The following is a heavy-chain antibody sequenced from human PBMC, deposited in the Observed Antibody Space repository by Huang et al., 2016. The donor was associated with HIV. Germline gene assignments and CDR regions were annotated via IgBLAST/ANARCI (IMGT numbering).Heavy chain of an antibody. CDR2: ISYEGNNR. Sequence: QVQLVESGGGVVQPGRSLRLSCAASGFTFSSHAMPWVRQAPGKGLEGVALISYEGNNRYYADSVKGRFTVSRDNSKNTLYLQMNSLRPDDTAVYYCARDSGYSINWSLGNYWGQGTLATVSS. V-gene: IGHV3-30-3*01. CDR1: GFTFSSHA. D-gene: IGHD6-13*01. J-gene: IGHJ4*02. CDR3: ARDSGYSINWSLGNY.